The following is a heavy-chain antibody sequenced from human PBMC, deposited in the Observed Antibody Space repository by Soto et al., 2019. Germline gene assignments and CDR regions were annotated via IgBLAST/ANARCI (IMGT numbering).Heavy chain of an antibody. J-gene: IGHJ4*02. CDR1: GCTFSSYG. CDR2: ISYDGSNK. D-gene: IGHD3-3*01. Sequence: GGSLRLSCAASGCTFSSYGMHCVRHSPGKGLEWVAVISYDGSNKYYADSVKGRFTISRDNSKNTLYLQMNSLRAEDTAVYYCAKDLATEMSGNLYFEYWGQGTLVSVSS. CDR3: AKDLATEMSGNLYFEY. V-gene: IGHV3-30*18.